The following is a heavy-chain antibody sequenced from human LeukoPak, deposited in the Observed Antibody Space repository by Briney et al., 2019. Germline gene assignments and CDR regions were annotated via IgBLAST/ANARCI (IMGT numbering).Heavy chain of an antibody. J-gene: IGHJ4*02. Sequence: GGSLRLSCAASGFTFSDYYMSWIRQAPGKGLEWVSYISSSGSTIYYADSVKGRFTISRDNSKNTLYLQMNSLRAEDTAVYYCARGEYSGGWYYDYWGQGTLVTVSS. CDR3: ARGEYSGGWYYDY. D-gene: IGHD6-19*01. CDR2: ISSSGSTI. V-gene: IGHV3-11*04. CDR1: GFTFSDYY.